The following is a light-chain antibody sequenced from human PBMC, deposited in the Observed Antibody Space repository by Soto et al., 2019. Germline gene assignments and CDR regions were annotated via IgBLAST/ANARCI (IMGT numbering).Light chain of an antibody. CDR3: SSYTSSSTLV. Sequence: QSVLTQPASVSGSPGQSITISCTGTSSDVGGYNYVSWYQQHPGKAPKPMIYDVSNRPSGVSNRFSGSKSGKTASLTISGLQAEDEADYYCSSYTSSSTLVFGGGTKVTVL. CDR1: SSDVGGYNY. CDR2: DVS. J-gene: IGLJ2*01. V-gene: IGLV2-14*01.